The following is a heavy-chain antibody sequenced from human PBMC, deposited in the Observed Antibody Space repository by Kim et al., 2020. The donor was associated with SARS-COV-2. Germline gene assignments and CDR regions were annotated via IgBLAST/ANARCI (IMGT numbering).Heavy chain of an antibody. J-gene: IGHJ3*02. CDR1: GFSLSTSGVG. D-gene: IGHD5-12*01. Sequence: SGPTLVKPTQTLTLTCTFSGFSLSTSGVGVGWIRQPPGKALEWLVLIYWDEDKRYSPSLKSRLTITKDTSKNQVVLTMTNMDPVDTATYYCAHISVDYDAFDIWGQGTMVTVSS. V-gene: IGHV2-5*02. CDR3: AHISVDYDAFDI. CDR2: IYWDEDK.